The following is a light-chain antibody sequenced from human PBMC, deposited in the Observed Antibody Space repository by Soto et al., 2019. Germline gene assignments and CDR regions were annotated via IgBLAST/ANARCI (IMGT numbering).Light chain of an antibody. Sequence: EIVLTQSPPTLTLSPGERATLSCRAIDGVSTDLAWDQVKPGQAPRLLIYDASKRATGIPARFSGSGSGADFTLSISSLEPGDFAVYYCQQRSDWPPTFGQGTKLEIK. CDR3: QQRSDWPPT. J-gene: IGKJ2*01. CDR1: DGVSTD. V-gene: IGKV3-11*01. CDR2: DAS.